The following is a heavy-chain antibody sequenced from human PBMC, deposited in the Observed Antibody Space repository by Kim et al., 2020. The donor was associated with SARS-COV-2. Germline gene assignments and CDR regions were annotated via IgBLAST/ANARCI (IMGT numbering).Heavy chain of an antibody. D-gene: IGHD4-4*01. J-gene: IGHJ5*02. V-gene: IGHV1-69*01. CDR3: ARDPPTVTTFGAFDP. Sequence: QKFQGRVTITADESTSTAYMELSSLRSEDTAVYYCARDPPTVTTFGAFDPWGQGTLVTVSS.